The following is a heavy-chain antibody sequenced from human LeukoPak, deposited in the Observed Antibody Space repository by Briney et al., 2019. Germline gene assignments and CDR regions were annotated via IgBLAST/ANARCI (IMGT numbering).Heavy chain of an antibody. V-gene: IGHV4-34*01. Sequence: SETLSLTCAVYGGSFSGYYWSWIRQPPGKGLEGIGEINHSGSTNYNPSLTRRVTISVDTSKNQFSLKLSSVTAADTAVYYCARDSPYYYGSGSATYYMDVWGKGTTVTISS. CDR1: GGSFSGYY. CDR2: INHSGST. CDR3: ARDSPYYYGSGSATYYMDV. D-gene: IGHD3-10*01. J-gene: IGHJ6*03.